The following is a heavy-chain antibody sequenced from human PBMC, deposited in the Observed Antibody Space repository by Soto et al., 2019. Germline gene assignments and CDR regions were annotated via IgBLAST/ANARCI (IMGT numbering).Heavy chain of an antibody. V-gene: IGHV3-15*01. CDR2: IKSKTDGGTT. CDR3: TTATYRARMDV. CDR1: GFTVSSNY. Sequence: PGGSLRLSCAASGFTVSSNYMSWVRQAPGKGLEWVGRIKSKTDGGTTDYAAPVKGRFTISRDDSKNTLYLQMNSLKTEDTAVYYCTTATYRARMDVWGQGTTVNVSS. J-gene: IGHJ6*02.